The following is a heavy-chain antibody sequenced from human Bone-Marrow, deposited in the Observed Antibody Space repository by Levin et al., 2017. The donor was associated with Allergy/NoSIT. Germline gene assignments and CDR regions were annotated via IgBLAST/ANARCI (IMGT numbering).Heavy chain of an antibody. CDR3: ARIYSSEETFDI. CDR1: GFTFSDYF. D-gene: IGHD6-25*01. J-gene: IGHJ3*02. CDR2: ISSNLNRL. V-gene: IGHV3-11*01. Sequence: GGSLRLSCAASGFTFSDYFMSWIRQAPGKGLEWVSYISSNLNRLYYADSVKGRFTISRDNAKNSLYLQMNSLRVEDTAVYYCARIYSSEETFDIWGQGTMVTVSS.